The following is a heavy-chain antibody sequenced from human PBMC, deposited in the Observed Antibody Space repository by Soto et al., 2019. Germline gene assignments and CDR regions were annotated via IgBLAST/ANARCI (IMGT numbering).Heavy chain of an antibody. CDR3: ARAHDWNYHDY. V-gene: IGHV3-21*01. CDR2: ISSSSSYI. D-gene: IGHD1-1*01. CDR1: GFTFSSYS. Sequence: GGSLRLSCAASGFTFSSYSMNWVRQAPGKGLEWVSSISSSSSYIYYADSVKGRFTISRDNAKDSLYLQMNSLRAEDTAVYYCARAHDWNYHDYWGQGTLVTVSS. J-gene: IGHJ4*02.